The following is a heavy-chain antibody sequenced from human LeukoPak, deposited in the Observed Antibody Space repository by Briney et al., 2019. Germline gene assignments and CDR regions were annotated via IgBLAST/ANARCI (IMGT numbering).Heavy chain of an antibody. V-gene: IGHV4-34*01. Sequence: SETLSLTCAVYGGSFSGYYWSWIRQPPGKGLEWIGEINHSGSTNYNPSLKSRVTISVDTPKNQFSLKLSSVTAADTAVYYCARGPGTVTTYFDYWGQGTLVTVSS. CDR2: INHSGST. CDR3: ARGPGTVTTYFDY. J-gene: IGHJ4*02. CDR1: GGSFSGYY. D-gene: IGHD4-11*01.